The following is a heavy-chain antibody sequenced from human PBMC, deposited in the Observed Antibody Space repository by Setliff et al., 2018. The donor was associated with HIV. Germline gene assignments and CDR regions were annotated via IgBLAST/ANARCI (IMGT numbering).Heavy chain of an antibody. J-gene: IGHJ2*01. CDR2: IYTSRST. D-gene: IGHD3-22*01. CDR1: GGSISSGSYY. V-gene: IGHV4-61*02. Sequence: SETLSLTCTVSGGSISSGSYYWSWIRQPAGKGLEWIGRIYTSRSTNYNPSLKSRVTISVDTSKNQFSLKLSSVTAADTAVYYCARGSGYPWYFDLWGRGTLVTVSS. CDR3: ARGSGYPWYFDL.